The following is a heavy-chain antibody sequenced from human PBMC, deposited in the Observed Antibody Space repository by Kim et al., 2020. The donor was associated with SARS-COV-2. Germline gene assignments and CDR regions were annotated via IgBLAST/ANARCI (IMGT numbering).Heavy chain of an antibody. D-gene: IGHD3-10*01. J-gene: IGHJ4*02. Sequence: GGSLRLSCAASGFTFTNYAMTWVRQAPGKGLEWVAVINDAGGRTYDADFVKGRFTVSRDNFKNTLYLQMNDLRADDTAVYYCVVGGMLRGNLLDYWGQGALVTVSS. CDR1: GFTFTNYA. CDR2: INDAGGRT. V-gene: IGHV3-23*01. CDR3: VVGGMLRGNLLDY.